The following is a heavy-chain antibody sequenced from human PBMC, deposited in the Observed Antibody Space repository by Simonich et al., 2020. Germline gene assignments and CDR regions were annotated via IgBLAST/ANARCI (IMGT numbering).Heavy chain of an antibody. V-gene: IGHV4-59*08. Sequence: QVQLQESGPGLVKPSETLSLTCTVSGGSISSYYWSWIRQPPGKGLEWIGNIYYSGSTNSNPSLKSRVTISVDTSKNQFSLKLSSVPAADTAVYYCARSLGYYYYYYGMDVWGQGTTVTVSS. CDR3: ARSLGYYYYYYGMDV. J-gene: IGHJ6*02. CDR2: IYYSGST. CDR1: GGSISSYY. D-gene: IGHD1-26*01.